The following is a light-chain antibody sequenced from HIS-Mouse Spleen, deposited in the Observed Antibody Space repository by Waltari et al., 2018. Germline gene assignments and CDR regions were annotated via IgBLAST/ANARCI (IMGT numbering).Light chain of an antibody. CDR3: SSYAGSNNLV. CDR1: SSDVGGYNY. CDR2: EVS. V-gene: IGLV2-8*01. J-gene: IGLJ2*01. Sequence: QSALTQPPSASGSPGQSVTISCTGTSSDVGGYNYVSWYQQHPGKAPKLMIYEVSNGPSGVPDRFSGSKSGKPASLTVSGLQAEDEADYYCSSYAGSNNLVFGGGTKLTVL.